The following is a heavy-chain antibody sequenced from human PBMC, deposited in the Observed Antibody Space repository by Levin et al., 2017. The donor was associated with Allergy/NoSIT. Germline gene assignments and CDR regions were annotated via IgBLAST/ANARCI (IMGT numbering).Heavy chain of an antibody. V-gene: IGHV3-30*04. CDR2: ISYDGSNK. D-gene: IGHD5-24*01. CDR3: ARDRVGWLQYFTFDY. J-gene: IGHJ4*02. Sequence: GGSLRLSCAASGFSFSSYAMHWVRQAPGKGLEWVAVISYDGSNKYYADSVKGRFTISRDNSKNTLYLQMNSLRAEDTAVYYCARDRVGWLQYFTFDYWGQGTLVTVSS. CDR1: GFSFSSYA.